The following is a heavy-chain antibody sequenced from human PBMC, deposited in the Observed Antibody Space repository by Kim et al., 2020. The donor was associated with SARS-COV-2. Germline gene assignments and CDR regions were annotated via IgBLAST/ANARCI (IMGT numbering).Heavy chain of an antibody. CDR1: GGSISSSNYY. CDR2: IFYSGNT. D-gene: IGHD6-13*01. CDR3: ARHVGGNIASRKYWFDP. Sequence: SETLSLTCSVSGGSISSSNYYWDWIRQPPGKGLEYIGSIFYSGNTYYNSSLKSRATISVDTSSNQVSLQLSSVTVADTAVYYCARHVGGNIASRKYWFDPWGRGIVVTVPS. J-gene: IGHJ5*02. V-gene: IGHV4-39*01.